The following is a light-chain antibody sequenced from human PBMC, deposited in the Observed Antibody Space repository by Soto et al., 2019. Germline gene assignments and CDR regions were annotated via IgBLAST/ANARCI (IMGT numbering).Light chain of an antibody. CDR1: SSDVGRYNY. CDR2: DVS. CDR3: RSYTSSNNFV. Sequence: QSALAQPASVSGSPGQSIAISCTGTSSDVGRYNYVSWFQQHPGKAPKLMIYDVSNRPSGVSDRFSGSKSGNTASLTISGLPAEDEADYYCRSYTSSNNFVFGTWTKLTVL. J-gene: IGLJ1*01. V-gene: IGLV2-14*01.